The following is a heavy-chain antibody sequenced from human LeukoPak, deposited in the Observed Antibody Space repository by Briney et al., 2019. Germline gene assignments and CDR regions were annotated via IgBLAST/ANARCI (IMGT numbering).Heavy chain of an antibody. CDR2: INTEGSST. CDR1: GFTFSSHW. V-gene: IGHV3-74*01. D-gene: IGHD1-26*01. J-gene: IGHJ4*02. CDR3: AKLGIVGATKDGYFDY. Sequence: PGGSLRLSCAASGFTFSSHWMHWVRQAPGKGLVWVSRINTEGSSTSYADSVKGRFTISRDNAKNSLYLQMNSLRAEDTALYYCAKLGIVGATKDGYFDYWGQGTLVTVSS.